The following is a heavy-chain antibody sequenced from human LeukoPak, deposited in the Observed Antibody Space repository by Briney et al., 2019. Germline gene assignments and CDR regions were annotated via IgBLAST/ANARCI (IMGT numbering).Heavy chain of an antibody. Sequence: GGSLRLSCAASGFTFSSYSMNWVRQAPGKGLEWVSSISSSSSYIYYADSVKGRFTIFRDNAKNSLYLQMNSLRAEDTAVYYCAGDPSLVGARYYFDYWGQGTLVTVSS. CDR1: GFTFSSYS. CDR3: AGDPSLVGARYYFDY. J-gene: IGHJ4*02. D-gene: IGHD1-26*01. V-gene: IGHV3-21*01. CDR2: ISSSSSYI.